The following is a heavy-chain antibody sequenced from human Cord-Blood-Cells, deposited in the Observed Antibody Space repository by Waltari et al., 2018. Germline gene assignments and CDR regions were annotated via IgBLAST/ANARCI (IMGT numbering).Heavy chain of an antibody. V-gene: IGHV1-69*09. D-gene: IGHD3-3*01. Sequence: QVQLVQSGAEVMKPGSWVKLSCKASGGTLSSYAVTWVRQARGQGLEWMGRIIPILGIANYAQKFQGRVTITADKSTSTAYMELSSLRSEDTAVYYCASHYDFWSGYYFDYWGQGTLVTVSS. CDR3: ASHYDFWSGYYFDY. CDR2: IIPILGIA. J-gene: IGHJ4*02. CDR1: GGTLSSYA.